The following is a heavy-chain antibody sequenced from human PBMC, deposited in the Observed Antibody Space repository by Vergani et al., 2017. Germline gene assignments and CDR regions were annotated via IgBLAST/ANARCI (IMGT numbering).Heavy chain of an antibody. J-gene: IGHJ4*02. CDR2: INHSGST. CDR3: AREDDILATLDY. D-gene: IGHD3-9*01. Sequence: QVQLQQWGAGLLKPSETLSLTCAVYGGSFSGYYWSWIRQPPGKGLEWIGEINHSGSTNYNPSLKRRVTISVDTSKNQFSLKLSSVTAADPAVYYCAREDDILATLDYWGQGTLVTVSS. V-gene: IGHV4-34*01. CDR1: GGSFSGYY.